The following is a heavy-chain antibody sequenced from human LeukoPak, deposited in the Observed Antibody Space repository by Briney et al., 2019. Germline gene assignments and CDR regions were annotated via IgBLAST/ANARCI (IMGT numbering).Heavy chain of an antibody. J-gene: IGHJ4*02. CDR2: IIPIFGTA. Sequence: SVKVSCKASGGTFSSYAISWVRQAPGQGLEWMGGIIPIFGTANYAQKFQGRVTITADESTSTAYMELSSLRSEDTAVYYCARDQYDTWSRRGNFDSWGQGTLVIVSS. CDR1: GGTFSSYA. V-gene: IGHV1-69*01. D-gene: IGHD3-3*01. CDR3: ARDQYDTWSRRGNFDS.